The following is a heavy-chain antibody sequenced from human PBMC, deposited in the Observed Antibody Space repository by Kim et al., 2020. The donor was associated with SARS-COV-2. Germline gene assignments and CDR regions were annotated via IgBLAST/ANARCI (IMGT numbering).Heavy chain of an antibody. Sequence: GGSLRLSCAASGFTFSNYWMAWVRQAPGEGLEWVANLYHAGNDKYYVDSVKGRFTISRDNAKNTLYLQVNSLRAEDTAVYYCTRGSVVLPIRDFFYIWV. J-gene: IGHJ3*02. D-gene: IGHD2-2*01. CDR2: LYHAGNDK. CDR3: TRGSVVLPIRDFFYI. V-gene: IGHV3-7*01. CDR1: GFTFSNYW.